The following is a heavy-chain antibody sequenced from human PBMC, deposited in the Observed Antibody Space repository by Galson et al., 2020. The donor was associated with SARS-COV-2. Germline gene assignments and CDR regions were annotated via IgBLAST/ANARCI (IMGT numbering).Heavy chain of an antibody. J-gene: IGHJ5*02. CDR2: ISNDGSNE. CDR1: GFTFSSYV. CDR3: ARAGDCSSTSCYKRFDP. D-gene: IGHD2-2*02. Sequence: GGSLRLFCAASGFTFSSYVMHWVRQAPGKGLEWVAVISNDGSNEYYADSVKGRFTISRDNSKNTLYVQMKSLRVEDTAVYYCARAGDCSSTSCYKRFDPWGQGTLVTVSS. V-gene: IGHV3-30-3*01.